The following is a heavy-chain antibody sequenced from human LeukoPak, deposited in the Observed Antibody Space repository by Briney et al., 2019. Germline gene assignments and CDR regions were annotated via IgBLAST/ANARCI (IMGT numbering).Heavy chain of an antibody. Sequence: PGRSLRLSCAASGFTFSSYGMHWVRQAPGKGLEWVAVISYDGSNKYYADSVKGRFTISRDNSKNTLYLQMNSLRAEDTAVYYCAKGEALTMVRGDLLDYWGQGTLVTVSS. CDR1: GFTFSSYG. CDR2: ISYDGSNK. D-gene: IGHD3-10*01. CDR3: AKGEALTMVRGDLLDY. J-gene: IGHJ4*02. V-gene: IGHV3-30*18.